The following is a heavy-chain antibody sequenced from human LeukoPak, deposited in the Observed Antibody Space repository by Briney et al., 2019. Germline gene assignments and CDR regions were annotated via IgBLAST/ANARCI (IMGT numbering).Heavy chain of an antibody. Sequence: SETLSLTCTVSGGSISSYYWSWIRQPPGKGLEWIGYIYYSGSTNYNPSLKSRVTISVDTSKNQFSLKLSSVTAADTAVYYCAREAPYSGSYRHINYWGRGTLVTVSS. J-gene: IGHJ4*02. D-gene: IGHD1-26*01. CDR2: IYYSGST. V-gene: IGHV4-59*01. CDR1: GGSISSYY. CDR3: AREAPYSGSYRHINY.